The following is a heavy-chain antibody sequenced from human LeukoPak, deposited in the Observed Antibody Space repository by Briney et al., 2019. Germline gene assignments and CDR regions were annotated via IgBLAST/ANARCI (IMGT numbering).Heavy chain of an antibody. CDR2: IKQDGSEK. CDR1: GFTFSSHW. CDR3: ARDGYSSSSGDY. V-gene: IGHV3-7*01. D-gene: IGHD6-6*01. J-gene: IGHJ4*02. Sequence: PGGSLRLSCAASGFTFSSHWMSWVRQAPGKGLEWVANIKQDGSEKYYVDSVKGRFTISRDNAKNSLYLQMNSLRAEDTAVYYCARDGYSSSSGDYWGQGTLVTVSS.